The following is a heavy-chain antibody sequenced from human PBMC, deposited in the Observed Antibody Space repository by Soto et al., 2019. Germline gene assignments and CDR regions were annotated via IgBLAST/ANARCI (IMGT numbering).Heavy chain of an antibody. CDR2: IKKDGSEK. J-gene: IGHJ4*02. D-gene: IGHD3-16*01. Sequence: PGGSVGLSCAASGVTFSSYWMKWVRQAPGKGLEWVAVIKKDGSEKYYVDSVKGRFTISRDNAKNSLYLQMNSLRAEDTAIYYCAREILGESGYWGQGTLVTVSS. V-gene: IGHV3-7*01. CDR3: AREILGESGY. CDR1: GVTFSSYW.